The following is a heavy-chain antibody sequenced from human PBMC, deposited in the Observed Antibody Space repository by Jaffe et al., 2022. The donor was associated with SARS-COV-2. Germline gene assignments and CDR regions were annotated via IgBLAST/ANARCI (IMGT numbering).Heavy chain of an antibody. CDR2: IKSKTDGGTT. Sequence: EVQLVESGGGLVKPGGSLRLSCAASGFTFSNAWMSWVRQAPGKGLEWVGRIKSKTDGGTTDYAAPVKGRFTISRDDSKNTLYLQMNSLKTEDTAVYYCTTSEDYDYVWGSSSFDYWGQGTLVTVSS. J-gene: IGHJ4*02. CDR3: TTSEDYDYVWGSSSFDY. D-gene: IGHD3-16*01. V-gene: IGHV3-15*01. CDR1: GFTFSNAW.